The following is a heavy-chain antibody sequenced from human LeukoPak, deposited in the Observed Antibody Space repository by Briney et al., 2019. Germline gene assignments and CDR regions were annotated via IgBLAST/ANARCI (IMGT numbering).Heavy chain of an antibody. D-gene: IGHD6-19*01. CDR1: GGSISSYY. V-gene: IGHV4-4*07. CDR2: IYTSGST. Sequence: SETLSLTCTVSGGSISSYYWSWIRQPAGKGLEWIGRIYTSGSTNYSPSLKSRVTMSVDTSKNQFSLKLSSVTAADTAVYYCARDLQQWLAFDYWGQGTLVTVSS. CDR3: ARDLQQWLAFDY. J-gene: IGHJ4*02.